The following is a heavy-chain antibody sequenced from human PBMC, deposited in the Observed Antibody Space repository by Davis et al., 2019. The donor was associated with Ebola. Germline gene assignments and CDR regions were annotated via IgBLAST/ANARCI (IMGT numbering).Heavy chain of an antibody. Sequence: GESLKISCAASGFTFSSYAMHWVRQAPGKGLEWVAVISYDGSNKYYADSVKGRFTISRDNYKKTLYLQMNSLRAEDTAVYYCAKSGGVGASGYWGQGTLVTVSS. V-gene: IGHV3-30-3*02. CDR1: GFTFSSYA. CDR3: AKSGGVGASGY. J-gene: IGHJ4*02. D-gene: IGHD1-26*01. CDR2: ISYDGSNK.